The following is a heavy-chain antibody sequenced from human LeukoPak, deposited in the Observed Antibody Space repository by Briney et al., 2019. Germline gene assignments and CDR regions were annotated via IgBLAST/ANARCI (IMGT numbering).Heavy chain of an antibody. CDR2: IKQDGSEK. CDR3: ARGFRWFDP. Sequence: GGSLRLSCAASGFTFSSYAMSWVRQAPGKGLKWVANIKQDGSEKHYVDSVKGRFTISRDDAKNSLYLQMNSLRAEDTAVYYCARGFRWFDPWGQGTLVTVSS. CDR1: GFTFSSYA. V-gene: IGHV3-7*01. J-gene: IGHJ5*02.